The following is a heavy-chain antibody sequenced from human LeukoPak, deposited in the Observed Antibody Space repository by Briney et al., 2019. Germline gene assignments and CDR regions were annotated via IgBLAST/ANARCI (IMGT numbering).Heavy chain of an antibody. Sequence: SETLSLTCSVSGGPISSSSYYWGWIRQPPGKGLEWIGYIYYSGSTYYNPSLKSRVTISVDTSKNQFSLKLRSVTAADTAVYYCARDNYFDGSGYTDSWGQGNLVTVSS. CDR1: GGPISSSSYY. D-gene: IGHD3-22*01. CDR2: IYYSGST. J-gene: IGHJ4*02. CDR3: ARDNYFDGSGYTDS. V-gene: IGHV4-39*07.